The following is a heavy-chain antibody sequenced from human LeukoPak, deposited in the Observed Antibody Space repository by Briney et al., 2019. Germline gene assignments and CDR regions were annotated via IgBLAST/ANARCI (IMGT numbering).Heavy chain of an antibody. CDR1: GFTFSSYG. V-gene: IGHV3-33*01. CDR2: IWYDGSNK. Sequence: GRSLRLSCAASGFTFSSYGMHWVRQAPVKGLEWVAVIWYDGSNKYYADSVKGRFTISRDNSKNTLYLQMNSLRAEDTAVYYCARDEDKYYYDSSGYTLDYWGQGTLVTVSS. CDR3: ARDEDKYYYDSSGYTLDY. D-gene: IGHD3-22*01. J-gene: IGHJ4*02.